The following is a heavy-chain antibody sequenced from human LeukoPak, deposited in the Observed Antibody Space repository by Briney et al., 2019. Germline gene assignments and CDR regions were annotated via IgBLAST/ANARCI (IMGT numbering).Heavy chain of an antibody. J-gene: IGHJ6*03. V-gene: IGHV1-69*05. CDR3: ARGLGISGYDPHYYYYYYMDV. CDR1: GGTFSSYA. CDR2: IIPIFGTA. Sequence: ASVKVSCKASGGTFSSYAISWVRQAPGQGLEWMGGIIPIFGTANYAQKFQGRVTITTDESTSTAYMELSSLRSEDTAVYYCARGLGISGYDPHYYYYYYMDVWGKGTTVTVSS. D-gene: IGHD5-12*01.